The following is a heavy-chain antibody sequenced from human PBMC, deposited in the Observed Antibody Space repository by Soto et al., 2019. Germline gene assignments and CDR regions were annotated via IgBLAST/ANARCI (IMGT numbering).Heavy chain of an antibody. J-gene: IGHJ4*02. CDR1: GYTFTGYY. V-gene: IGHV1-2*02. CDR3: ARESDSSGYSLDY. CDR2: INPNSGGT. D-gene: IGHD3-22*01. Sequence: GASVKVSCKASGYTFTGYYMHWVRQAPGQGLEWMGWINPNSGGTNYAQKFQGRVTMTRDTSISTAYMELSRLRSDDTAVYYCARESDSSGYSLDYWGQGTLVTVSS.